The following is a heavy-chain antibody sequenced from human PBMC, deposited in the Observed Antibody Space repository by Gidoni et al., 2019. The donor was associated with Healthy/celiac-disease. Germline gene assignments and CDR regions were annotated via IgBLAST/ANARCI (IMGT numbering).Heavy chain of an antibody. D-gene: IGHD3-10*01. CDR2: INPNSGGT. Sequence: QVQLVQSGAEVKKPGASVKVSCKASGYTFTGYYMHWLRQAPGQGLEWMGWINPNSGGTNYAQKFQGRVTMTRDTSISTAYMELSRLRSDDTAVYYCARITMVRGVIVAEYFQHWGQGTLVTVSS. CDR3: ARITMVRGVIVAEYFQH. J-gene: IGHJ1*01. CDR1: GYTFTGYY. V-gene: IGHV1-2*02.